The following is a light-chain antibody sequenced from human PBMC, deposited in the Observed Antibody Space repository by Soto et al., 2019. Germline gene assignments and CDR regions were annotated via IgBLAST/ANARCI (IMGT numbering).Light chain of an antibody. CDR1: QNINNW. CDR3: QYTRT. Sequence: IQLTQSPSSLSASVGDRVTITCRASQNINNWVAWYQQKPGKAPKFLIYDASTLQRGVSSRFSGSGFGTEFSLTINSLQPDDSGSYYCQYTRTFGQGTKVDIK. J-gene: IGKJ1*01. V-gene: IGKV1-5*01. CDR2: DAS.